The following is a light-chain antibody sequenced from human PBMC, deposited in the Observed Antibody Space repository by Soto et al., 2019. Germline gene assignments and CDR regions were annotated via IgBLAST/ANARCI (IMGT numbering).Light chain of an antibody. CDR2: GAS. Sequence: EIVMTQSPATLSVSPGETAALSCRASQSFSTNLAWYQQKPGQAPRLLIYGASTRATGIPARFSGSGSGTEFTLTISSLRSEDFAVYYCQQYNNWPYTFGQGTKLEI. CDR3: QQYNNWPYT. J-gene: IGKJ2*01. CDR1: QSFSTN. V-gene: IGKV3-15*01.